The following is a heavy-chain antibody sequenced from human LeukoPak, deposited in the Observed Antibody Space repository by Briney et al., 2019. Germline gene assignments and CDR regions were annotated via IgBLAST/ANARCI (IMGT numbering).Heavy chain of an antibody. Sequence: ASVKVSCKASGYTFTSYGISWVRQAPGQGLEWMGWISAYNGNKNYAQKLQGRVTMTTDTSTSTAYMELRSMRSDATAVYYCARDMMGGNFDYWGQGTLVTVSS. CDR1: GYTFTSYG. CDR2: ISAYNGNK. D-gene: IGHD1-26*01. V-gene: IGHV1-18*01. CDR3: ARDMMGGNFDY. J-gene: IGHJ4*02.